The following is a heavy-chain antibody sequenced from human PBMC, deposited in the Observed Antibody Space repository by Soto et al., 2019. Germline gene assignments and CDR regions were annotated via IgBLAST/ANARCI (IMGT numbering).Heavy chain of an antibody. J-gene: IGHJ4*02. CDR2: INSDESTT. Sequence: EVQLVESGGGLVQPVGSLRLSCAASGFTFSSYWMQWVRQAPGKGLVWVSRINSDESTTNYADSVKGRFTISRDNAKNTLYLQMNSLRAEDTAVYYCARGPGSGLDYWGQGTLVTVSS. CDR3: ARGPGSGLDY. D-gene: IGHD3-10*01. CDR1: GFTFSSYW. V-gene: IGHV3-74*01.